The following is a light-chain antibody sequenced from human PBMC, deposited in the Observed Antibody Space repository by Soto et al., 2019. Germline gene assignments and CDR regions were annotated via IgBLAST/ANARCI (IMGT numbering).Light chain of an antibody. Sequence: EIVLTQSPATLSLSPGEGATLSCRASQSVASYLAWYQQKPDQAPRLLIYDASTRATGIPARFSGSGSGTDFTLTISRLEPEDFGVYYCQQFGSSIPHTFGQGTKLEIK. CDR2: DAS. CDR3: QQFGSSIPHT. V-gene: IGKV3-11*01. J-gene: IGKJ2*01. CDR1: QSVASY.